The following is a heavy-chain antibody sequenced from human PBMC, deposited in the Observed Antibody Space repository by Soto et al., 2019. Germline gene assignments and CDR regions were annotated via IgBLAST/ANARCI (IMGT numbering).Heavy chain of an antibody. CDR1: GGSISSGGYY. Sequence: QVQLQESGPGLVKHSQTLSLTCTVSGGSISSGGYYWSWIRQHPGKGLEWIGYIYYSGSTYYNPSLKSRVTISVDTSKNQFSLKLSSVTAADTAVYYCARMRYFDWLFDYWGQGTLVTVSS. J-gene: IGHJ4*02. D-gene: IGHD3-9*01. V-gene: IGHV4-31*03. CDR2: IYYSGST. CDR3: ARMRYFDWLFDY.